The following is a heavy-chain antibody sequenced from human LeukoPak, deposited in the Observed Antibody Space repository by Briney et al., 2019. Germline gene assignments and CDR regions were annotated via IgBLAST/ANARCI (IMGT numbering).Heavy chain of an antibody. D-gene: IGHD3-16*01. CDR2: IIPILGIA. CDR3: ARARTVGGSWGYYYYYMDV. Sequence: GASVKVSCKASGGTFSSYTISWVRQAPGQGLEWMGRIIPILGIANYAQKFQGRVTITADESTSTAYMELSSLRSEDTAVYYCARARTVGGSWGYYYYYMDVWGKGTTVTVSS. V-gene: IGHV1-69*02. J-gene: IGHJ6*03. CDR1: GGTFSSYT.